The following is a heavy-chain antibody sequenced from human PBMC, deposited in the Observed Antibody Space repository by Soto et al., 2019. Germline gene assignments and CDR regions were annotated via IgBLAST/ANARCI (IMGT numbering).Heavy chain of an antibody. Sequence: PSETLSLTCSVSGGSISSDYWNWIRQPPGKGLEWVGYISYSGVTNYNPSLESRVTISVDTSKNQFSLRLSSVTAADTAVYYCAREPRDSTSRYHDPFDMWGQGTMVTVSS. CDR2: ISYSGVT. CDR1: GGSISSDY. J-gene: IGHJ3*02. V-gene: IGHV4-59*01. D-gene: IGHD2-2*01. CDR3: AREPRDSTSRYHDPFDM.